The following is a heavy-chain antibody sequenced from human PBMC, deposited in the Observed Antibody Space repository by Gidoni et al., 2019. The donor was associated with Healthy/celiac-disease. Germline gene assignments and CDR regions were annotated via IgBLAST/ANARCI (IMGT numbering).Heavy chain of an antibody. J-gene: IGHJ5*02. D-gene: IGHD5-18*01. CDR3: ARHWKEVGYSYGYGWFDP. CDR2: IYPGDSDT. CDR1: GYSFTSYW. V-gene: IGHV5-51*01. Sequence: EVQLVQSGAEVKKPGESLKISCKGSGYSFTSYWIGWVRQMPGKGLEWMGIIYPGDSDTRYSPSFQGQVTISADKSISTAYLQWSSLKASDTAMYYCARHWKEVGYSYGYGWFDPWGQGTLVTVSS.